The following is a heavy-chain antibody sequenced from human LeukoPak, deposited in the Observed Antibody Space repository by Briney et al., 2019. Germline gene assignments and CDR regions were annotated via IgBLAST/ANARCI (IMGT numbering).Heavy chain of an antibody. CDR2: IYYSGST. D-gene: IGHD3-10*01. V-gene: IGHV4-39*01. CDR1: GGSISSSGYY. CDR3: WSSGVDS. Sequence: PSETLSLTCTVSGGSISSSGYYWGWIRQPPGKGLEWIGSIYYSGSTYYNPSLKSRVTISVDTSKNQFSLKLSSVAAADTAVYYCWSSGVDSWGQGTLVTVSS. J-gene: IGHJ4*02.